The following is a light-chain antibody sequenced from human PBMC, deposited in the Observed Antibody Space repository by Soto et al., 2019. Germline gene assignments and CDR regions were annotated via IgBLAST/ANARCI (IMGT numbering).Light chain of an antibody. CDR3: QQYGTTPRT. J-gene: IGKJ1*01. Sequence: EIVMTQSPATLSVSPGERATLSCRASQSVSSNLAWYQQKPGQAPRLLIYGAASRATGIPDRFSGSGSGTDFTLTISRLEPEDFAVYYGQQYGTTPRTFGHGTKVDIK. CDR1: QSVSSN. CDR2: GAA. V-gene: IGKV3-20*01.